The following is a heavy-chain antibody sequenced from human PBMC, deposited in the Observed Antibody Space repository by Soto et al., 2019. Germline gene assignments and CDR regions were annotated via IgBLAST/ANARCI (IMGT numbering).Heavy chain of an antibody. CDR3: AKDRYGYCSGGSCGYYYYGMDV. CDR1: GFTFDDYT. D-gene: IGHD2-15*01. Sequence: GGSLRLSCAASGFTFDDYTMHWVRQAPGKGLEWVSLISWDGGSTYYADSVKGRFTISRDNSKNSLYLQMNSLRTEDTALYYCAKDRYGYCSGGSCGYYYYGMDVWGQGTTVTVSS. J-gene: IGHJ6*02. CDR2: ISWDGGST. V-gene: IGHV3-43*01.